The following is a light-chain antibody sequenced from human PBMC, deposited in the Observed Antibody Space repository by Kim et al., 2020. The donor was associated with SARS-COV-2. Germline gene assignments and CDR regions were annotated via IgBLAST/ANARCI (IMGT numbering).Light chain of an antibody. Sequence: DIQMTQSPSTLSASVGDRVTITCRASESITKWLAWYQQKPGSAPKVLIYSSSNLESGVPSRFSGSGSGAEFTLTIVNLQPEDIGSYYCQQSHTYPWTFGGGTKVDIK. CDR2: SSS. J-gene: IGKJ4*02. CDR3: QQSHTYPWT. CDR1: ESITKW. V-gene: IGKV1-5*03.